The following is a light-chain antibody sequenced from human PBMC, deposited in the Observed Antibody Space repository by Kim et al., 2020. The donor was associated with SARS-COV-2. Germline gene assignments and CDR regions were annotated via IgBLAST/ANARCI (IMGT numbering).Light chain of an antibody. Sequence: AQGQTARITCGGNNIGGHSVHWYQQKPGQAPVLVIYYDSDRPSGIPERFSGSKSANTATLTISRVEAGDEADYYCQVWDTDTEHYVFGTGTKVTVL. J-gene: IGLJ1*01. CDR1: NIGGHS. CDR2: YDS. CDR3: QVWDTDTEHYV. V-gene: IGLV3-21*01.